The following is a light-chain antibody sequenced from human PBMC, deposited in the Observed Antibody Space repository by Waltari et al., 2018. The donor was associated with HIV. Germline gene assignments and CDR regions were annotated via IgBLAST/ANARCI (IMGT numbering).Light chain of an antibody. V-gene: IGLV2-11*01. J-gene: IGLJ2*01. CDR2: DVT. CDR3: CTYAAKYVL. CDR1: GSDVGNFNF. Sequence: QSALTQPRSVSGSPGPSVPISCTRTGSDVGNFNFVSWYQHLPAKAPKLLIYDVTKRPSGVPDRFSGSKSGDTASLTISGLQAEDEADYYCCTYAAKYVLFGGGTNLTVL.